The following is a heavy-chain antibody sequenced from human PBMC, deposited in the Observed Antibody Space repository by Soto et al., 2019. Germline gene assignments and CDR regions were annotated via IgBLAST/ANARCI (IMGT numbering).Heavy chain of an antibody. CDR3: ARYCSSTTCRKYHYYGMDV. CDR1: GGTFGSYA. D-gene: IGHD2-2*01. J-gene: IGHJ6*02. Sequence: SVEVSCKPSGGTFGSYAISWVLQAPVQGLEWMGGIIPFFGSPNYAQKFQGRVTITADESTSTAYMELTSLRSEDTAVYYCARYCSSTTCRKYHYYGMDVWGQGTTVTVSS. CDR2: IIPFFGSP. V-gene: IGHV1-69*13.